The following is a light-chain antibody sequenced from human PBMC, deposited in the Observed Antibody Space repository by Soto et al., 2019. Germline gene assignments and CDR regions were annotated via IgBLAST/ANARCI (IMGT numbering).Light chain of an antibody. J-gene: IGKJ1*01. CDR3: QQYNNWPGT. CDR2: GAS. CDR1: QSVSGN. Sequence: EIVMTQSPATLSVSPGERATLSCRASQSVSGNLAWYQQKPGQAPRLLIYGASTTATGIPARFSGSGSGTEFTLTISSLQSEDFAVYYCQQYNNWPGTFGQGTKVEIK. V-gene: IGKV3-15*01.